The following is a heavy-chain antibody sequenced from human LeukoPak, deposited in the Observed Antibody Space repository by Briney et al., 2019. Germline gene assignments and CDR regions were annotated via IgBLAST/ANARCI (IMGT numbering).Heavy chain of an antibody. CDR1: GYSISTGYY. V-gene: IGHV4-38-2*02. D-gene: IGHD3-3*01. CDR2: FYHGGST. CDR3: ARVTSPYYDFWSGYYSGYYYYYMDV. Sequence: SETLSLTCTVSGYSISTGYYWDWIRQPPGKGLEWIGTFYHGGSTYYNPSLKSRVTISVDTSKNQFPLKLSSVTAADTAVYYCARVTSPYYDFWSGYYSGYYYYYMDVWGKGTTVTVSS. J-gene: IGHJ6*03.